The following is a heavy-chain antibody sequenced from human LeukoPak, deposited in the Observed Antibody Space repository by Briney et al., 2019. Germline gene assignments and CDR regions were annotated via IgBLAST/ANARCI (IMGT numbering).Heavy chain of an antibody. J-gene: IGHJ4*02. CDR1: GLSLSTSGVG. Sequence: SGPTLVNPTQTLTLTCTFSGLSLSTSGVGVGWIRQPPGKALEWLALIYWDDDKRYSSSLKSRLTITKDTSKNQVVLTMTNMDPADTATYYCALGSGRTFDYWGQGTLVTVSS. CDR2: IYWDDDK. V-gene: IGHV2-5*02. CDR3: ALGSGRTFDY. D-gene: IGHD3-10*01.